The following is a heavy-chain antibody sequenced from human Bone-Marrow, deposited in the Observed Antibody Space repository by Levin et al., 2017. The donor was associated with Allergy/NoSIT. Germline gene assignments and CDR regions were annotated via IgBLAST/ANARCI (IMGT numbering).Heavy chain of an antibody. Sequence: GESLKISCTGSGFTFNDYAMNWVRQAPGKGLEWVSVISAGFGSSTFYADSVKGRFVISRDRSKNTVYLQMNSLRADDTAVYYCAKDICPSSSCWYGGMGVWGQGTTVTVSS. V-gene: IGHV3-23*01. CDR2: ISAGFGSST. CDR3: AKDICPSSSCWYGGMGV. D-gene: IGHD2-2*01. J-gene: IGHJ6*02. CDR1: GFTFNDYA.